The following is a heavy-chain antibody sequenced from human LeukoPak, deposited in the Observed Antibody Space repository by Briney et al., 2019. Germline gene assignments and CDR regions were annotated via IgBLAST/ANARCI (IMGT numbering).Heavy chain of an antibody. CDR2: IYYSGST. V-gene: IGHV4-59*01. CDR1: GDSISSYY. Sequence: SETLSLTCTVSGDSISSYYWSWIRQPPGKGLEWIGYIYYSGSTNYNPSLKSRVTISVDTSKNQFSLKLNSVTAADTAVYYCATNYYDSSGYSGRSAFDIWGQGTLVTVSS. CDR3: ATNYYDSSGYSGRSAFDI. D-gene: IGHD3-22*01. J-gene: IGHJ3*02.